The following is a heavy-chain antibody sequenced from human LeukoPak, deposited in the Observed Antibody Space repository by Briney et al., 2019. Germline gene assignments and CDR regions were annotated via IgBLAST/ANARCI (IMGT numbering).Heavy chain of an antibody. V-gene: IGHV1-69*05. J-gene: IGHJ5*02. Sequence: SVKVSCKASGGTFSSYAISWVRQAPGQGLEWMGGIIPIFGTANYAQKFQGRVTITTDDSTSTAYMELSSLRSEDTAVYYCARYSSGWAHWFDPWGQGTLVTVSS. CDR1: GGTFSSYA. CDR2: IIPIFGTA. CDR3: ARYSSGWAHWFDP. D-gene: IGHD6-19*01.